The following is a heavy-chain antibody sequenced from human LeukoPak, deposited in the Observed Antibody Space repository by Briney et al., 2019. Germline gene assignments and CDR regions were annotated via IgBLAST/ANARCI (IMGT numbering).Heavy chain of an antibody. Sequence: GGSLRLSCAASGFVFSNYWMTWVRQAPGKGLEWVANIKPDGSDKYYVDSVKGRFTISRDNAENSLYLQMNSLRAEDTAVYYCAKTGERDYWGRGTLVTVSS. CDR3: AKTGERDY. J-gene: IGHJ4*02. CDR2: IKPDGSDK. V-gene: IGHV3-7*01. CDR1: GFVFSNYW. D-gene: IGHD7-27*01.